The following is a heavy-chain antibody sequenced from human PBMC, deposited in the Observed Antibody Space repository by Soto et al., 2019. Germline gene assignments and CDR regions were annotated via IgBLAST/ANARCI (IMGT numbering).Heavy chain of an antibody. Sequence: QVQLVESGGGVVQPGRSLRLSCAASGFTFSNYGMHWVRQAPGKGLEWVAVILNDGSNRYHADSVKDRFTISRDNSKNMLYLQMNSLRDEDTSVYYCARYDEYSWNRMAVCGQGTTVTAS. CDR3: ARYDEYSWNRMAV. V-gene: IGHV3-33*01. D-gene: IGHD2-8*02. J-gene: IGHJ6*02. CDR1: GFTFSNYG. CDR2: ILNDGSNR.